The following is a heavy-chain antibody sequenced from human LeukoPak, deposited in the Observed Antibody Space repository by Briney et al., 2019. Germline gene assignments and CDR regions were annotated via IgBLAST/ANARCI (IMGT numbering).Heavy chain of an antibody. CDR3: AKGNTVTTPYYFDY. D-gene: IGHD4-17*01. CDR1: GFTFSSYA. Sequence: QSGGSLRLSCAASGFTFSSYAMSWVRQAPGKGLEWVSAISGSGGSTYYADSVKGRFTISRDNSKNTVYLQMNSLRAEDTAVYYCAKGNTVTTPYYFDYWGQGTLVTVSS. V-gene: IGHV3-23*01. CDR2: ISGSGGST. J-gene: IGHJ4*02.